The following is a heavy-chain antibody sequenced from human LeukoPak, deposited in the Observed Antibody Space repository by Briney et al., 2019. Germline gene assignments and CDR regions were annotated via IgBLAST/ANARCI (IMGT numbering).Heavy chain of an antibody. V-gene: IGHV5-51*01. Sequence: GESLKISCKGSGYSFTSYWIGWVRQMPGKGLEWMGIIYPGDSDTRYSPSFQGQVTISADKSISTAYLQWSSLKASDTAMYYCARLWTQTYSSGWPAGGDYWGQGTLVTVSS. J-gene: IGHJ4*02. CDR1: GYSFTSYW. CDR2: IYPGDSDT. D-gene: IGHD6-19*01. CDR3: ARLWTQTYSSGWPAGGDY.